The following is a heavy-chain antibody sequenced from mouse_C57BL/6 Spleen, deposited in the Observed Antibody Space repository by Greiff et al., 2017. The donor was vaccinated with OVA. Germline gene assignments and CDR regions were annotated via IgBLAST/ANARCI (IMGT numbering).Heavy chain of an antibody. CDR1: GYTFTSYG. CDR3: AREYDAWFAY. V-gene: IGHV1-81*01. CDR2: IYPRSGNT. Sequence: QVQLKESGAELARPGASVKLSCKASGYTFTSYGISWVKQRTGQGLEWIGEIYPRSGNTYYNEKFKGKATLTADKSSSTAYMELRSLTSEDSAVYFCAREYDAWFAYWGQGTLVTVSA. J-gene: IGHJ3*01. D-gene: IGHD2-14*01.